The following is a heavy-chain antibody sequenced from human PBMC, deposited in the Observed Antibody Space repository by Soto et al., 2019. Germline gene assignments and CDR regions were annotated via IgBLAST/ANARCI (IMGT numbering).Heavy chain of an antibody. V-gene: IGHV4-34*01. CDR1: GGSFSGYY. Sequence: PSETLSLTCAVYGGSFSGYYWSWIRQPPGKGLEWIGKINHSGSTNYNPSLKSRVTISVDTSKNQFSLKLSSVTAADTAVYYCARGTSDYDFWSGYSLWYGMDVWGQGTTVT. J-gene: IGHJ6*02. CDR2: INHSGST. D-gene: IGHD3-3*01. CDR3: ARGTSDYDFWSGYSLWYGMDV.